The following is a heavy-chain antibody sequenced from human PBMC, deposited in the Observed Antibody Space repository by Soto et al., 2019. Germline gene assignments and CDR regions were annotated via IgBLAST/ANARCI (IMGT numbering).Heavy chain of an antibody. J-gene: IGHJ4*02. Sequence: SETLSLTCTVSGGSISSSIYYWGWIRQPPGKGLEWIGRIYYSGSTNYNPSLKSRVTISVDKSKNQFSLKLSSVTAADTAVYYCARDQVSLDYWGQGTLVTVSS. CDR3: ARDQVSLDY. CDR2: IYYSGST. CDR1: GGSISSSIYY. V-gene: IGHV4-39*07.